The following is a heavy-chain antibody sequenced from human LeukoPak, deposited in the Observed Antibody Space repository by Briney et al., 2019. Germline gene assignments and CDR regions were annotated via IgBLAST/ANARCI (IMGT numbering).Heavy chain of an antibody. CDR2: ISGSGDNT. CDR3: AKDHWDY. CDR1: RFSFSSYA. Sequence: GGSLRLSCAASRFSFSSYAMGWVRQAPGKGLEWVSGISGSGDNTYYADSVKGRFTISRDNSKNTLYLQMSSLRAEDTAVYYCAKDHWDYWGQGTLVTVSS. J-gene: IGHJ4*02. D-gene: IGHD1-1*01. V-gene: IGHV3-23*01.